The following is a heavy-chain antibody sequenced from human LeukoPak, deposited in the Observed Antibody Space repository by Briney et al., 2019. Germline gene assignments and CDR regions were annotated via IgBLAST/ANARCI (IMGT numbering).Heavy chain of an antibody. V-gene: IGHV3-53*05. Sequence: GGSLRLSCAASGFTVSSNYMSWVRQAPGKGLEWVSVIYSGGTTYYADSMKGRFTISRDNSKNTLYLQMNSLRAEDTAVYYCAKEGIAAVDYFDYWGQGTLVTVSS. D-gene: IGHD6-13*01. CDR3: AKEGIAAVDYFDY. CDR2: IYSGGTT. J-gene: IGHJ4*02. CDR1: GFTVSSNY.